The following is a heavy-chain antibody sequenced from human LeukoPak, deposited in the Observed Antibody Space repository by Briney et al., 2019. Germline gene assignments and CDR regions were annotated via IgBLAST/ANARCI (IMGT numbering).Heavy chain of an antibody. CDR1: GFTFSSYW. J-gene: IGHJ4*02. V-gene: IGHV3-74*01. CDR3: PRAGVVPAAMLGY. D-gene: IGHD2-2*01. Sequence: GGSLRLSCAASGFTFSSYWMHWVRQAPGKGLVWVSRINSDGSSTSYADSVKGRFTISRDNAKNTLYLQMNSLRAEDTAVYYCPRAGVVPAAMLGYWGQGTLVTVSS. CDR2: INSDGSST.